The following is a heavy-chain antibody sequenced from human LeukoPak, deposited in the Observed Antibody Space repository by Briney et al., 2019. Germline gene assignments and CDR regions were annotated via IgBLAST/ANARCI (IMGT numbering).Heavy chain of an antibody. CDR2: ISGSGGST. Sequence: GGSLRLSCAASGFTFSSYAMSWVRQVPGKGLEWVSGISGSGGSTYYADSVKGRFTISRDNSKNTLYLQMNSLRAEDTAVYYCAKDHTAMIEYYFDYWGQGTLVTVSS. CDR1: GFTFSSYA. J-gene: IGHJ4*02. V-gene: IGHV3-23*01. CDR3: AKDHTAMIEYYFDY. D-gene: IGHD5-18*01.